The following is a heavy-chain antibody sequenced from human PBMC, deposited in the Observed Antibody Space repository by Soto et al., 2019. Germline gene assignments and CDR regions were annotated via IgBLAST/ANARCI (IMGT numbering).Heavy chain of an antibody. V-gene: IGHV4-4*02. D-gene: IGHD4-17*01. J-gene: IGHJ5*02. CDR3: ARTLFTYGNWFDP. CDR1: GGSISSSNW. CDR2: IYHSGST. Sequence: PSETLSLTCAVSGGSISSSNWWSWVRQPPGKGLEWIGEIYHSGSTNYNPSLKSRVTISVDKSKNQFSLKLSSVTAADTAVYYCARTLFTYGNWFDPWGQGTLVTVSS.